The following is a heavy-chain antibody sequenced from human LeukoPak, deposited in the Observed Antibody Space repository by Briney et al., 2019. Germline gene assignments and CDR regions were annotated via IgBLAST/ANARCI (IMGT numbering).Heavy chain of an antibody. CDR3: ARMQRTAPGRGYYYYTMDV. V-gene: IGHV2-70*04. Sequence: SGPTLVNPTQTLTLTCTFSGFSLSTSGMRVNWIRQPPGKALEWLARIDWDDDKYYNTSLKTRLTISKDTSKNQVVLTMTNMDPVDTATYYCARMQRTAPGRGYYYYTMDVWGQGTTVTVSS. CDR1: GFSLSTSGMR. D-gene: IGHD6-13*01. J-gene: IGHJ6*02. CDR2: IDWDDDK.